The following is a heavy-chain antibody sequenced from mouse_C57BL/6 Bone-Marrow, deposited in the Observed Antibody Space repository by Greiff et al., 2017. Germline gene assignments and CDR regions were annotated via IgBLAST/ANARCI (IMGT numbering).Heavy chain of an antibody. CDR1: GYAFSSYW. D-gene: IGHD2-2*01. J-gene: IGHJ2*01. CDR3: LVKDLYYFDY. V-gene: IGHV1-80*01. CDR2: IYPGDGDT. Sequence: QVQLQQSGAELVKPGASVKISCKASGYAFSSYWMNWVKQRPGQGLEWIGQIYPGDGDTNYNGKFKGKATLTADKSSSTAYMQLSSLTSEDSAVYFCLVKDLYYFDYWGQGTTLTVSS.